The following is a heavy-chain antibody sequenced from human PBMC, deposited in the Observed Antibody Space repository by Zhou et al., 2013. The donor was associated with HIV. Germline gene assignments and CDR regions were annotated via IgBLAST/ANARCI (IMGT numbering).Heavy chain of an antibody. CDR1: GYPFPSYG. D-gene: IGHD4-4*01. CDR3: ARAYSTSWYGGGFYYMDV. V-gene: IGHV1-18*01. Sequence: VQLEQSGAEVKKPGASVKVSCRASGYPFPSYGINWVRQAPGQGLEWMGWISAYNGHTNYAQKFQGRLTVTTDTSTSTAYMELRSLASDDTAVYYCARAYSTSWYGGGFYYMDVWGKGTTVSVSS. CDR2: ISAYNGHT. J-gene: IGHJ6*03.